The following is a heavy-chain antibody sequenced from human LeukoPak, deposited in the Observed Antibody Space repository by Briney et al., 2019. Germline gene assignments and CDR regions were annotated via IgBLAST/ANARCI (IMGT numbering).Heavy chain of an antibody. CDR3: ARTKKDIVVGPVFDP. J-gene: IGHJ5*02. V-gene: IGHV1-18*01. CDR1: GYTFTSYG. CDR2: ISAYNGNA. D-gene: IGHD2-2*01. Sequence: GASVKVSCKASGYTFTSYGISWVRQAPGQGLEWMGWISAYNGNANYAQKLQGRVTMTTDTSTSTAYMELRSLRSDATAVYYCARTKKDIVVGPVFDPWGQGTLVTVSS.